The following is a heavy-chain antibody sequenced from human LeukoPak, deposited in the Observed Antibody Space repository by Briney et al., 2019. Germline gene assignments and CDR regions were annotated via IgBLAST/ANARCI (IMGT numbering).Heavy chain of an antibody. CDR1: GGSINRSSRYY. CDR2: IFYSGST. J-gene: IGHJ5*02. D-gene: IGHD3-3*01. CDR3: ARHVPSTIFFTWFDP. Sequence: PSETLSLTCTVSGGSINRSSRYYRGWIRQPPGKGLEWIRSIFYSGSTYYNPSLKSRVTTSVDTSNNQFSLKLTSVTAADTAVYYCARHVPSTIFFTWFDPWGQGTLVTVSS. V-gene: IGHV4-39*01.